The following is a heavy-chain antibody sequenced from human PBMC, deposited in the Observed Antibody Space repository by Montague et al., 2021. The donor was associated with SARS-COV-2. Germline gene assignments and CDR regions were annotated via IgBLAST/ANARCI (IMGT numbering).Heavy chain of an antibody. D-gene: IGHD5-12*01. CDR3: ARRGRKLLPVATKIDGFDN. CDR2: IYDSGST. J-gene: IGHJ3*02. CDR1: GASISSNSYY. Sequence: SETLSLTCTVSGASISSNSYYWAWIRQPPGKGLEWIGSIYDSGSTYYNPSLKSRVTISVDTSKNHFSLKLNSVTAADTAVYYCARRGRKLLPVATKIDGFDNWGQGTMVTVSS. V-gene: IGHV4-39*02.